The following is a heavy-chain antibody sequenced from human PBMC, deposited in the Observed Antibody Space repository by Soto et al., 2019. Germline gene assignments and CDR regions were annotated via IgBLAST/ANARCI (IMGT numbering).Heavy chain of an antibody. CDR3: SRQGFGPLHGLVDV. V-gene: IGHV4-59*08. J-gene: IGHJ6*02. Sequence: QVQLQESGPGLVKPSETLSLSCTVSGGSIRSYYWSWFRQSPGKRMEWIGYVHHSWGSSHNPHLQSRVAISLDTSKSQFSLKVTSVTATDTAVYYCSRQGFGPLHGLVDVWGQGTTVTVS. D-gene: IGHD3-10*01. CDR2: VHHSWGS. CDR1: GGSIRSYY.